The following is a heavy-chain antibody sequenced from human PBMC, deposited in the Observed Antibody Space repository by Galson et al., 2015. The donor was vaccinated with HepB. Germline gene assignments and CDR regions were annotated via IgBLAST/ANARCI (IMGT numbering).Heavy chain of an antibody. CDR1: GFTVSSNY. J-gene: IGHJ6*02. Sequence: SLRLSCAASGFTVSSNYMSWVRQAPGKGLEWVSVIYSGGSTYYADSVKGRFTISRDNSKNTLYLQMNSLRAEDTAVYYCARDKGADSSGYYYAPPYYYGMDVWGQGTTVTVSS. D-gene: IGHD3-22*01. CDR3: ARDKGADSSGYYYAPPYYYGMDV. CDR2: IYSGGST. V-gene: IGHV3-53*01.